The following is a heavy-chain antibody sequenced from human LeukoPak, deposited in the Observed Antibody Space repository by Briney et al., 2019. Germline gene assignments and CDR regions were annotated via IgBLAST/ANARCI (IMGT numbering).Heavy chain of an antibody. CDR3: AKRGGPNYYYYYMDV. D-gene: IGHD3-10*01. J-gene: IGHJ6*03. Sequence: GGSLRLSCAASGFTFSSYGMHWVRQAPGKGLEWVAVISYGGSNKYYADSVKGRFTISRDNSKNTLYLQMNSLRAEDTAVYYCAKRGGPNYYYYYMDVWGKGTTVTVSS. CDR2: ISYGGSNK. CDR1: GFTFSSYG. V-gene: IGHV3-30*18.